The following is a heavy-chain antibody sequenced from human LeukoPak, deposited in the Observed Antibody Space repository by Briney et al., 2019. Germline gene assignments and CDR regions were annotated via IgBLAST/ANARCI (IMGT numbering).Heavy chain of an antibody. CDR1: GFTFSSYA. V-gene: IGHV3-66*01. CDR3: ARDPLGYCSSTSCPNDAFDI. J-gene: IGHJ3*02. Sequence: GGSLRLSCAASGFTFSSYAMHWVRQAPGKGLEWVSVIYSGGSTYYADSVKGRFTISRDNSKNTLYLQMNSLRAEDTAVYYCARDPLGYCSSTSCPNDAFDIWGQGTMVTVSS. D-gene: IGHD2-2*01. CDR2: IYSGGST.